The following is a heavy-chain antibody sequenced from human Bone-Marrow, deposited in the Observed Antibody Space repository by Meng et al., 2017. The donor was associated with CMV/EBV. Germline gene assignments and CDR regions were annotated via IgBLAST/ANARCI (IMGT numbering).Heavy chain of an antibody. CDR1: GFTFSSYS. V-gene: IGHV3-21*01. J-gene: IGHJ6*02. CDR2: ISSSSSYI. CDR3: ARGSSGYDYYYYYGMDV. D-gene: IGHD5-12*01. Sequence: GGSLRLSCAASGFTFSSYSMNWVRQAPGKGLEWVSSISSSSSYIYYADSVKGRFTISRDNAKNSLYLQMNSLRAEDTAVYYCARGSSGYDYYYYYGMDVWGQGTTVTVSS.